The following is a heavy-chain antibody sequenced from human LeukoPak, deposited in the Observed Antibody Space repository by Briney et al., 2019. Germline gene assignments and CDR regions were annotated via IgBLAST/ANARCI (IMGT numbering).Heavy chain of an antibody. Sequence: PGGPLRLSCAASGFTFSSYAMSWVRQAPGKGLEWVSAISGSGGSTYYADSVKGRFTISRDNSKNTLYLQMNSLRAEDTAVYYCAKGTGVSGSWGLFDYWGQGTLVTVSS. CDR1: GFTFSSYA. CDR2: ISGSGGST. D-gene: IGHD1-26*01. V-gene: IGHV3-23*01. J-gene: IGHJ4*02. CDR3: AKGTGVSGSWGLFDY.